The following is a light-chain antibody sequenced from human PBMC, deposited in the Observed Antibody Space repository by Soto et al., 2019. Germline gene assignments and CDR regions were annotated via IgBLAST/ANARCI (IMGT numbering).Light chain of an antibody. V-gene: IGKV3D-20*02. Sequence: ETVLTQSPGTLSLSPGERSTLSCRASQSVSSSYLACYQQKPGQAPRLLIYEASNRATGIPASFSGSGYGADFTLTISSLEPEDFALYYGQQHINWPLALGGGTKVESK. CDR2: EAS. CDR1: QSVSSSY. J-gene: IGKJ4*01. CDR3: QQHINWPLA.